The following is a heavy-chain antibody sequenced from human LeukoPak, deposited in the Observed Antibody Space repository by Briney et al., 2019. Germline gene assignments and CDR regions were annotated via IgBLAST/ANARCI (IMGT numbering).Heavy chain of an antibody. Sequence: SETLSLTCTASGGSFSSYYWSWIRQPPGKGLEWIGYIYYSGSTNYNPSLKSRVTISVDTSKNQYSLKLSSVTAADTAVYYCARVGGYCSSTSCYFYYYMDVWGKGTTVTVSS. CDR3: ARVGGYCSSTSCYFYYYMDV. CDR2: IYYSGST. J-gene: IGHJ6*03. D-gene: IGHD2-2*01. V-gene: IGHV4-59*01. CDR1: GGSFSSYY.